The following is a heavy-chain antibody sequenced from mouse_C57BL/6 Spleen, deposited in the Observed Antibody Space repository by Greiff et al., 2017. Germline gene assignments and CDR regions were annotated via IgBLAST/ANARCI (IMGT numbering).Heavy chain of an antibody. D-gene: IGHD1-1*01. CDR3: ARDKLRDFDV. J-gene: IGHJ1*03. CDR2: IHPNSGST. Sequence: QVQLQQPGAELVKPGASVKLSCKASGYTFTSYWMHWVKQRPGQGLEWIGMIHPNSGSTNYNEKFKSKATLTVDNSSSTAYMQLSSLTSEDSAVYYCARDKLRDFDVWGTGTTVTVSS. CDR1: GYTFTSYW. V-gene: IGHV1-64*01.